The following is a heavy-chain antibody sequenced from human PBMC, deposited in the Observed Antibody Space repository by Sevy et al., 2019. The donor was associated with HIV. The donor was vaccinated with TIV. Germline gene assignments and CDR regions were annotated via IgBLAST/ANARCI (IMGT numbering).Heavy chain of an antibody. Sequence: GRSLRLSCAASGFTFSSYAMSWVRQAPGKGLEWVSTIRGSGGSTYYADSVKGRFTISRDNSKNTLYFQMNSLRAEDTAVYYCHGDYDSSQLASYYYYGMDVWGQGTTVTVSS. V-gene: IGHV3-23*01. CDR2: IRGSGGST. CDR3: HGDYDSSQLASYYYYGMDV. J-gene: IGHJ6*02. D-gene: IGHD3-22*01. CDR1: GFTFSSYA.